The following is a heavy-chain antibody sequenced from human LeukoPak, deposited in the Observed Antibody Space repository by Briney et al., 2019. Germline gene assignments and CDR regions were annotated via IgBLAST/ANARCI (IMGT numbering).Heavy chain of an antibody. V-gene: IGHV3-7*01. CDR2: LDQDGSEK. Sequence: GGSLRLSCATSRFTFSMYWMSWVRQAPGKGLEWVANLDQDGSEKYYVDSVKGRFTISRDNAKDSLSLQMNSLRAEDTAVYYWGRFLGAGSLDYGGQGPLVPVSS. CDR3: GRFLGAGSLDY. J-gene: IGHJ4*02. CDR1: RFTFSMYW. D-gene: IGHD6-19*01.